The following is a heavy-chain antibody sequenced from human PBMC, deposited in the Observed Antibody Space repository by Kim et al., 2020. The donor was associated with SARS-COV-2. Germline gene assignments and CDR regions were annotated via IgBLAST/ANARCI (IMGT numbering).Heavy chain of an antibody. V-gene: IGHV3-30*18. CDR3: AKDLGYCSGGSCHPVFDY. D-gene: IGHD2-15*01. CDR1: GFTFSSYG. J-gene: IGHJ4*02. CDR2: ISYDGSNK. Sequence: GGSLRLSCAASGFTFSSYGMHWVRQAPGKGLEWVAVISYDGSNKYYADSVKGRFTISRDNSKNTLYLQMNSLRAEDTAVYYCAKDLGYCSGGSCHPVFDYWGQGTLVTVSS.